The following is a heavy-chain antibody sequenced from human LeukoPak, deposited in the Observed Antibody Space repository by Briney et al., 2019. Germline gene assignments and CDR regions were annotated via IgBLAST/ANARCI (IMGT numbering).Heavy chain of an antibody. D-gene: IGHD3-22*01. CDR3: ARTYYDSSGMPFDY. V-gene: IGHV4-59*12. Sequence: TSETLSLTCTVSGGSISSYYWSWIRQPPGKGLEWIGYIYYSGSTNYNPSLKSRVTMSVDTSKNQFSLKLSSVTAADTAVYYCARTYYDSSGMPFDYWGQGTLVTVSS. CDR1: GGSISSYY. CDR2: IYYSGST. J-gene: IGHJ4*02.